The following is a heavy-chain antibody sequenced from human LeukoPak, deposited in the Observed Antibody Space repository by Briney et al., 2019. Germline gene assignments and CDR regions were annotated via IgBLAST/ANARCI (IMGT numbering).Heavy chain of an antibody. CDR2: INPNSGGT. CDR1: GYTFTGYY. CDR3: ARVPHYYDSRGGAFDI. J-gene: IGHJ3*02. D-gene: IGHD3-22*01. V-gene: IGHV1-2*02. Sequence: ASVKVSCKASGYTFTGYYMHWVRQAPGQGLEWMGWINPNSGGTNYAQKFQRRVTMTRDTSISTAYMELSRLRSDDTAVYYCARVPHYYDSRGGAFDIWGQGTMVTVSS.